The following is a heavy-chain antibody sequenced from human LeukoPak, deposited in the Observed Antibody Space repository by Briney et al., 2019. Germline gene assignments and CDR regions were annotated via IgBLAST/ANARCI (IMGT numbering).Heavy chain of an antibody. V-gene: IGHV1-18*01. CDR3: ARGTTIYDGMDV. CDR1: GYTFTSYG. CDR2: ISTYNGDT. Sequence: ASVKVSCKASGYTFTSYGISRVRQAPGQGLEWMGWISTYNGDTQYAQNLQGRVTMTTDTSTSTAYMELRSLRSDATAVYYCARGTTIYDGMDVWGQGTTVTVSS. J-gene: IGHJ6*02. D-gene: IGHD4-17*01.